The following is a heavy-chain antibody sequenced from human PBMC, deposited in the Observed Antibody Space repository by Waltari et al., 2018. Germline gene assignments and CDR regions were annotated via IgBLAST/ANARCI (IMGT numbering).Heavy chain of an antibody. CDR2: ISSSSSYI. CDR1: GFTFSSYS. Sequence: EVQLVESGGGLVKPGGSLRLSCAASGFTFSSYSMNWVRQAPGKGLEWVSSISSSSSYIYYADSVKGRFTISRDNAKNSLYLQMNSLRAEDTAVYYCAREYSGYDPLFDYWGQGTLVTVSS. CDR3: AREYSGYDPLFDY. V-gene: IGHV3-21*01. J-gene: IGHJ4*02. D-gene: IGHD5-12*01.